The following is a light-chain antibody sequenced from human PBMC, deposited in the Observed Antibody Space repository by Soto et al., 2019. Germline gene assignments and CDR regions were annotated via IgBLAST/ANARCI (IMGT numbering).Light chain of an antibody. CDR3: QHYVSPWT. J-gene: IGKJ1*01. CDR2: AAS. Sequence: EIVLTQSPGTLSLSPGERATLSCRASRRVPSNYFAWYKQKPGQAPRLLIYAASSRATGIPDRFTGSGSGTDFTLTIDRLEPEDFAVYYCQHYVSPWTFGQGTKVEIK. CDR1: RRVPSNY. V-gene: IGKV3-20*01.